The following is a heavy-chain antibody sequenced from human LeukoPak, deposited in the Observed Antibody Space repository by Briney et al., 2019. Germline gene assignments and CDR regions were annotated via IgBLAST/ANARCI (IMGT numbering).Heavy chain of an antibody. CDR2: IYHSGST. Sequence: SETLSLTCAVSRGSISSNNWWSWVRQPPGKRLEWIAEIYHSGSTNYNPSLRSRVTISVDKSKNQFSLKLSSVTAADTAMYYCARHDGYCSGGSCRNWFDPWGQGTPVTVSS. CDR1: RGSISSNNW. V-gene: IGHV4-4*02. J-gene: IGHJ5*02. CDR3: ARHDGYCSGGSCRNWFDP. D-gene: IGHD2-15*01.